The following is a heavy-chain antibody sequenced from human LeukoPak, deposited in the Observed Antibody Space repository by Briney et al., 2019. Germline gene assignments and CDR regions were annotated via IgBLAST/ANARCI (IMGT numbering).Heavy chain of an antibody. CDR3: ARGVGADIFDY. Sequence: GGSLRLSCAASGFTFDDYGMSWVRQAPGKGLEWVSGINWNGGSTGYADSVKRRFTISRNNAKNSLYLQMNSLRAEDTALYYCARGVGADIFDYWGQGTLVTVSS. J-gene: IGHJ4*02. D-gene: IGHD1-26*01. CDR2: INWNGGST. CDR1: GFTFDDYG. V-gene: IGHV3-20*04.